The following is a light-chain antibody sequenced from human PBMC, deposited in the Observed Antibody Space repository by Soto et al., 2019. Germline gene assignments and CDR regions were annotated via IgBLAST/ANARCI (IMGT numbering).Light chain of an antibody. V-gene: IGLV4-60*02. J-gene: IGLJ3*02. Sequence: QPVLTQSSSASASLGSSVKLTCTLSSGHSSYIIAWHQQQPGKAPRYLMKLEGSGSYNKGSGVPDRFSGSSSGADRYLTISCLQFEDEADYYCETWDSNTWVFGGGTKLTVL. CDR2: LEGSGSY. CDR3: ETWDSNTWV. CDR1: SGHSSYI.